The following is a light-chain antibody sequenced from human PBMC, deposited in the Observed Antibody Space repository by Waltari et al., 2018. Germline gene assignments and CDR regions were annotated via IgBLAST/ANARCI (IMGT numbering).Light chain of an antibody. Sequence: IVMTKSPVTLSLSQGDQATLSCRASRSISGYVAWYQQKPGQAPRLLIYAASTRATGIPARFSGSGSGTEFTLTITSLQSEDVAVYYCQQYANCPKTFGQGTKVEMK. CDR2: AAS. CDR1: RSISGY. J-gene: IGKJ1*01. V-gene: IGKV3-15*01. CDR3: QQYANCPKT.